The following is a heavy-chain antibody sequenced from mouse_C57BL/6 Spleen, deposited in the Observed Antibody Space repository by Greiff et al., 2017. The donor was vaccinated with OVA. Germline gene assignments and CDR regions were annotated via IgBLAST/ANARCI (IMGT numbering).Heavy chain of an antibody. V-gene: IGHV1-50*01. J-gene: IGHJ2*01. Sequence: QVQLQQPGAELVKPGASVKLSCKASGYTFTSYWMQWVKQRPGQGLEWIGEIDPYDSYTNYNQKFKGKATLTVDTSSSTAYMQLSSLTAEDSAVYYCASKNFDYWGQGTTLTVSS. CDR1: GYTFTSYW. CDR2: IDPYDSYT. CDR3: ASKNFDY.